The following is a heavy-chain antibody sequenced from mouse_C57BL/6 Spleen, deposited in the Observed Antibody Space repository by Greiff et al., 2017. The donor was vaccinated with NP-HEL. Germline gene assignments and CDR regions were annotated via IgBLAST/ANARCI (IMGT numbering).Heavy chain of an antibody. CDR2: INPGSGGT. Sequence: QVQLQQSGAELVRPGTSVKVSCKASGYAFTNYLIEWVKQRPGQGLEWIGVINPGSGGTNYNEKFKGKATLTADKSSSTAYMQLSSLTSEDSAVYFCARCYDGYYGGFAYWGQGTLVTVSA. D-gene: IGHD2-3*01. CDR1: GYAFTNYL. V-gene: IGHV1-54*01. J-gene: IGHJ3*01. CDR3: ARCYDGYYGGFAY.